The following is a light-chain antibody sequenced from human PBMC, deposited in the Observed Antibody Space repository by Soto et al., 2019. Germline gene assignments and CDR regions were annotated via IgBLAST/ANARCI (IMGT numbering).Light chain of an antibody. CDR2: EDT. CDR1: SSDVGAYNL. V-gene: IGLV2-23*01. CDR3: CSYAGSRTFV. J-gene: IGLJ3*02. Sequence: QSALTQPASVSGSPGQSITVSCTGISSDVGAYNLVSWYQQHPGKAPRLIIYEDTKRPSGISHRFSGSKSDNTASLTISGLRAEDEAHYHCCSYAGSRTFVFGGGTKLTVL.